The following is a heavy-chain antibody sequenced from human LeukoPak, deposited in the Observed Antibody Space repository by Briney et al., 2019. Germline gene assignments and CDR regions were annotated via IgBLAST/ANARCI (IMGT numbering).Heavy chain of an antibody. CDR2: IYHSGST. CDR1: GYSISSGYY. D-gene: IGHD6-6*01. Sequence: SETLSLTCTVSGYSISSGYYWGWIRQPPGKGLEWIGSIYHSGSTYYNPPLKSRVTISVDTSKNQFSLKLSSVTAADTAVYYCARVDRSIAARANWFDPWGQGTLVTVSS. V-gene: IGHV4-38-2*02. J-gene: IGHJ5*02. CDR3: ARVDRSIAARANWFDP.